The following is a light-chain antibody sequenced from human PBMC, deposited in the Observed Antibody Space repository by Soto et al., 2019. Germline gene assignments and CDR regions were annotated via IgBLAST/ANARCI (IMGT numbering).Light chain of an antibody. CDR2: DAS. CDR1: QSINRD. Sequence: ETEMTQSPATLSVSPGERATLSCRASQSINRDLTWYQKKPGQAPRLLMHDASARATSIPARFSGSGSGTEFTLTISSLQSEDIAVYYCQQYNNWPYTFGQGTKVEI. CDR3: QQYNNWPYT. J-gene: IGKJ2*01. V-gene: IGKV3-15*01.